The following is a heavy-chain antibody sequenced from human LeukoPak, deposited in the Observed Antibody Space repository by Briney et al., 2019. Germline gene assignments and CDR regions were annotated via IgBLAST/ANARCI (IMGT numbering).Heavy chain of an antibody. J-gene: IGHJ4*02. CDR1: GDSFSSYY. CDR3: ARDQGSGWYYFDY. CDR2: IVYSGTT. V-gene: IGHV4-59*01. D-gene: IGHD6-19*01. Sequence: SETLSLTCTFSGDSFSSYYWTWIRQPPGMGLEWIGHIVYSGTTNYNPSLKSRVTMLIDTSKNQFSLKLNSVTAADTAVYFCARDQGSGWYYFDYWGQGNLVTVSS.